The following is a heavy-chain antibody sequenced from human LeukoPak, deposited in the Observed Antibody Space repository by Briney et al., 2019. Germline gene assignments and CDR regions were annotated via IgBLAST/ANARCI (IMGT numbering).Heavy chain of an antibody. CDR3: AREMRGRHYYGSTSRYFDY. Sequence: GGSLRLSCAASGFTFSSYAMHWVRQAPGKGLEWVAVISYDGSNKYYADSVKGRFTISRDNSKNTLYLQMNSLRAEDTAVYYCAREMRGRHYYGSTSRYFDYWGQGTLVTVSS. J-gene: IGHJ4*02. D-gene: IGHD3-22*01. CDR1: GFTFSSYA. V-gene: IGHV3-30-3*01. CDR2: ISYDGSNK.